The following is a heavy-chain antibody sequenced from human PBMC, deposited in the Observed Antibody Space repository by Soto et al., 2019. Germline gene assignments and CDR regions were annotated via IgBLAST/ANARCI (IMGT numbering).Heavy chain of an antibody. CDR2: IIPISGRA. D-gene: IGHD3-3*01. J-gene: IGHJ5*02. V-gene: IGHV1-69*01. Sequence: QVQLVQSGAEVKKPGFSVKVSCKASGGTFSSYAISWLRQAPGQGLAWIGGIIPISGRANYAQKFPSRGHITSDEATGTVYMELSSMRSEDAAGYYCARHYDVCSGYFPRMRFGFDRWGQGTLVTVSS. CDR3: ARHYDVCSGYFPRMRFGFDR. CDR1: GGTFSSYA.